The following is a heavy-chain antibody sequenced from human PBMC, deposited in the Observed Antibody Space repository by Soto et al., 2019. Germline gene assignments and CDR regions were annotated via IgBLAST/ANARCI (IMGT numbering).Heavy chain of an antibody. CDR2: ISESGGNT. Sequence: GGSLRLSCAASGFSFRAYALSWVRQAPGKGLEWVSAISESGGNTYYADSVKGRFTISRDNSKNTLYLQMNSLRAEDTAVYYCAKDKPGTTAFDIWGRGTLVTVSS. V-gene: IGHV3-23*01. J-gene: IGHJ3*02. CDR3: AKDKPGTTAFDI. D-gene: IGHD1-1*01. CDR1: GFSFRAYA.